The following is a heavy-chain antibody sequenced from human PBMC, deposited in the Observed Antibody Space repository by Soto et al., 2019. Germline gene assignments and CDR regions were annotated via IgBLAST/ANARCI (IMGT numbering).Heavy chain of an antibody. V-gene: IGHV4-39*01. CDR1: GNSISDRNYY. Sequence: HLQLQESGPGLVKPSETLSLTCTVSGNSISDRNYYWGWIRQPPGKGLEWIGSIFYTGSTSYSPSLRGRVTISVDTSKNQFSLKVTSVTAPDTAIYFCATMTGFLVPTLEADYWGQGALVTVSS. D-gene: IGHD3-3*01. CDR3: ATMTGFLVPTLEADY. J-gene: IGHJ4*02. CDR2: IFYTGST.